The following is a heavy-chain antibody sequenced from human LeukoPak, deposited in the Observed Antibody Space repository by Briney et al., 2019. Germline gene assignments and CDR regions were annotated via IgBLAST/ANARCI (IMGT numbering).Heavy chain of an antibody. CDR3: ARRRVLSVARALDY. CDR2: ISGTTDTI. Sequence: GGSLRLSCAATGFTFSSFTMNWVRQAPGKGLEWVSSISGTTDTIYCADSVKGRFTISRNNANNSVSLQMNSLRPEDTAVYFCARRRVLSVARALDYWGQGTLVTVSS. CDR1: GFTFSSFT. V-gene: IGHV3-48*04. J-gene: IGHJ4*02. D-gene: IGHD4/OR15-4a*01.